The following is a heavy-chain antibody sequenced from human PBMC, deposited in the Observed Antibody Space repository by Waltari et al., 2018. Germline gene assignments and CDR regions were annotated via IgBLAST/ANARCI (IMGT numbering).Heavy chain of an antibody. V-gene: IGHV3-30-3*01. J-gene: IGHJ4*02. CDR3: RYPCLREDC. Sequence: QVQLVESGGGVVQPGRSLRLSCAASGFTFSPYPMHWVRQAPGKALEWVAFMSSDGSNKCYADSVKGRFTISRDNSKNTLFLQMNSLRAEDTAIMCERYPCLREDCWGQGTRVTVSS. CDR1: GFTFSPYP. CDR2: MSSDGSNK. D-gene: IGHD1-26*01.